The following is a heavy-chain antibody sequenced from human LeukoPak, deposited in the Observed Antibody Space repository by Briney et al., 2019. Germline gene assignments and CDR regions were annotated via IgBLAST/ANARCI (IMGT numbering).Heavy chain of an antibody. CDR3: ARATFQYGSGSYSDYYYYYMDV. D-gene: IGHD3-10*01. V-gene: IGHV4-59*01. J-gene: IGHJ6*03. CDR2: IYYSGST. Sequence: ESSETLSLTCTVSGGSISSYYWSWIRQPPGKGLEWIGYIYYSGSTNYNPSLKSRVTISVDTSKNQFSLKLSSVTAADTAVYYCARATFQYGSGSYSDYYYYYMDVWGKGTTVTISS. CDR1: GGSISSYY.